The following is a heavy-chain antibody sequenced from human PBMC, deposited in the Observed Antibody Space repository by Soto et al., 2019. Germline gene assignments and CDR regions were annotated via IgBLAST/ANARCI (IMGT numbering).Heavy chain of an antibody. CDR1: GFTFSNYT. J-gene: IGHJ4*02. CDR3: ATLIGRSSSSVEY. Sequence: QVQMVESGGGVVQPGRSLRLSCAASGFTFSNYTIHWVRQTTGKGLEWVAVISYDGGNKYYADSVKGRFTISRDNSRYTLYLRMYSLRTEDPAVYDCATLIGRSSSSVEYWGQGSLVTVST. V-gene: IGHV3-30-3*01. CDR2: ISYDGGNK. D-gene: IGHD6-6*01.